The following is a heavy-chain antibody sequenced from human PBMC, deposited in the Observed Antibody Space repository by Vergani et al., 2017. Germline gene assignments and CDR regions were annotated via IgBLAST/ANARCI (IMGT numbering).Heavy chain of an antibody. Sequence: QVQLQESGPGLVKPSETLSLTCTVSGGSISSYYWSWIRQPPGKGLEWIGYIYYSGSTNYNPSLKSRVTISVDTSKNQFSLQLSSVTAADTAVYCCARDRTSSSWYSNFYYYGMDVWGQGTTVTVSS. V-gene: IGHV4-59*01. D-gene: IGHD6-13*01. CDR1: GGSISSYY. CDR3: ARDRTSSSWYSNFYYYGMDV. J-gene: IGHJ6*02. CDR2: IYYSGST.